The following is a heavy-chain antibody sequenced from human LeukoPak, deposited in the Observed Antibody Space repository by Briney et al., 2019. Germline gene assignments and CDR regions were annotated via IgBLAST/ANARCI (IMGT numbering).Heavy chain of an antibody. CDR1: GFSFGSYG. V-gene: IGHV3-23*01. J-gene: IGHJ3*02. Sequence: PGGSLRLSCVASGFSFGSYGMSWFRQAPGKGLEWVSTIHYSDGTTYYADSVKGRFTVSRDNSKNTLSLQMDNLRTEDTAVYYCAKGGGRPLDDAFDIRGQETMVTVSS. CDR2: IHYSDGTT. CDR3: AKGGGRPLDDAFDI.